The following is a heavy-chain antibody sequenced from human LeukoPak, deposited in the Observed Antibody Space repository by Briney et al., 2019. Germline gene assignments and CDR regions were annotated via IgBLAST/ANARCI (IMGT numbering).Heavy chain of an antibody. J-gene: IGHJ4*02. D-gene: IGHD6-19*01. V-gene: IGHV4-4*07. CDR1: GGSISSYY. CDR2: IYTSGST. Sequence: SETLSLTCTVSGGSISSYYWSWIRQPAGKGLEWIGRIYTSGSTNCNPSLKSRVTMSVDTSKNQFSLKLSSVTAADTAVYYCARDLGTHIAVAGGFDYWGQGTLVTVSS. CDR3: ARDLGTHIAVAGGFDY.